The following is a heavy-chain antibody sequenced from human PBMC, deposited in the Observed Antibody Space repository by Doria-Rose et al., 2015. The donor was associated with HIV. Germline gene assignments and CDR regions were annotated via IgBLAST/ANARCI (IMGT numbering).Heavy chain of an antibody. V-gene: IGHV2-26*01. CDR2: ILADDER. Sequence: QESGPVLVKPTETLTLTCTVSGVSLSSPGMGVSWIRQPPGKALEWLASILADDERSYKASLKSRLTISRGTSKSQVVLTMTDMYPVDTATYYCARIKSSRWYHKYYFDFWGQGTLVIVSA. CDR3: ARIKSSRWYHKYYFDF. CDR1: GVSLSSPGMG. J-gene: IGHJ4*02. D-gene: IGHD6-13*01.